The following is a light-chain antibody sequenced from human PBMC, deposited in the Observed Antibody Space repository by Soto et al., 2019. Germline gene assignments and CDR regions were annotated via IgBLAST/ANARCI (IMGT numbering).Light chain of an antibody. CDR1: SSDVGGYDY. CDR3: YSYTTSTSYV. V-gene: IGLV2-14*01. CDR2: EVS. Sequence: QSVLTQPASVSGSPGQSITISCTGTSSDVGGYDYVSWYQQHPGKAPKLMIYEVSKRPSGVSDRFSGSKSGNTASLTISGLQAEDEAHYYCYSYTTSTSYVFGTGTKVTVL. J-gene: IGLJ1*01.